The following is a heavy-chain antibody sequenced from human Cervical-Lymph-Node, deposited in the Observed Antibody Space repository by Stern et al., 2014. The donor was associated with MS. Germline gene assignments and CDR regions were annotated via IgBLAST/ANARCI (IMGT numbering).Heavy chain of an antibody. CDR1: GYSFSTYG. CDR2: IRVDTGNT. CDR3: VKGLYYYDSSGSKGDF. V-gene: IGHV1-18*01. D-gene: IGHD3-22*01. Sequence: QVQLVQSGAEVKKPGASVRVSCKASGYSFSTYGISWVRQAPGQGLEWMGWIRVDTGNTQYAQKFQGRVTLTTDTSTTTAYMELRSLTSDDTAVYYCVKGLYYYDSSGSKGDFWGQGSLVTVSS. J-gene: IGHJ4*02.